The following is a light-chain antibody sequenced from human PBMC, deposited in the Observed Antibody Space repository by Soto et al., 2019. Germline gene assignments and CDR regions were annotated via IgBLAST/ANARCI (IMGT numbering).Light chain of an antibody. V-gene: IGLV2-11*01. CDR3: CSYTCSYTVV. CDR1: SSDVGGYNY. J-gene: IGLJ2*01. Sequence: QSALTQPRSVSGSPGQSVTISCTGTSSDVGGYNYVSWYQHHPDKAPELMIYDVSKRPSGVPDRCSGSKSGNPASLTISLLQAEDEADYYCCSYTCSYTVVIGRGTQLTVL. CDR2: DVS.